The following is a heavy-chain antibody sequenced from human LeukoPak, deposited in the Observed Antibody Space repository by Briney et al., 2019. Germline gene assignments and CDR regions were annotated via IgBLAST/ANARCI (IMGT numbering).Heavy chain of an antibody. V-gene: IGHV4-30-4*01. CDR2: IYYSGST. Sequence: SETLSLACTVSGGSISCGDYYWSWIRQPPGKGLEWIGYIYYSGSTYYTPSLKSRVTISLDTSKNQFSLRLSSVTAADTAVYYCARAIASSGSRLFDYWGQGTLVTVSS. J-gene: IGHJ4*02. CDR3: ARAIASSGSRLFDY. CDR1: GGSISCGDYY. D-gene: IGHD3-10*01.